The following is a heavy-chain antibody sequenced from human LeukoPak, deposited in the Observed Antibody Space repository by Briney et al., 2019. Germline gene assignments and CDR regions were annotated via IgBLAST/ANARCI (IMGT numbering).Heavy chain of an antibody. J-gene: IGHJ4*02. CDR3: ARRDYNGPGDY. CDR1: GEPISSYY. CDR2: VYYNGNT. D-gene: IGHD4-11*01. Sequence: SETLSLTCLVSGEPISSYYWSWIRQAPGRGPEYIGNVYYNGNTNYNPSLKSRVAISVDASKNQFSLKLSSVTAADTAVYYCARRDYNGPGDYWGQGTLVTASS. V-gene: IGHV4-59*01.